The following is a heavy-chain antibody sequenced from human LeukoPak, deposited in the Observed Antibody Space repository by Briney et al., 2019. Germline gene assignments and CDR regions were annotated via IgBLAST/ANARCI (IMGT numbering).Heavy chain of an antibody. V-gene: IGHV3-30-3*01. CDR1: GFTFSSYA. CDR2: ISYDGSNK. Sequence: GGSLRLSCAASGFTFSSYATHWVRQAPGKGLEWVAVISYDGSNKYYADSVKGRFTISRDNSKNTLYLQMNSLRAEDTAVYYCARGRSAFDIWGQGTMVTVSS. J-gene: IGHJ3*02. CDR3: ARGRSAFDI.